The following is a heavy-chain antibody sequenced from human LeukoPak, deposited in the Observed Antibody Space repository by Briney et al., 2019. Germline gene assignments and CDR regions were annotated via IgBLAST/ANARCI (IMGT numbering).Heavy chain of an antibody. CDR1: GGSISSYY. D-gene: IGHD4-23*01. J-gene: IGHJ4*02. CDR2: IYYNGST. Sequence: SDTLSLTCTVSGGSISSYYWRWIRQPPGKGLEWIGYIYYNGSTNYNPSLRSRVTISIDTSKSLFSLNLSSVTAADTAVYYCATLTGNSDYWGQGTLVTVSS. V-gene: IGHV4-59*07. CDR3: ATLTGNSDY.